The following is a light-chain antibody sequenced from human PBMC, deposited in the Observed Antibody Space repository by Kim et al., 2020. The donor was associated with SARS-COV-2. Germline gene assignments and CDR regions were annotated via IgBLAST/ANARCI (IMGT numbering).Light chain of an antibody. CDR1: KLGDKY. J-gene: IGLJ1*01. CDR3: QAWDSSTEV. Sequence: SYELTQPPSVSVSPGQTASITCPGDKLGDKYACWYQQKPGQSPVLVIYQDSKRPSGIPERFSGSNSGNTATLTISGTQAMDEADYYCQAWDSSTEVFGTG. V-gene: IGLV3-1*01. CDR2: QDS.